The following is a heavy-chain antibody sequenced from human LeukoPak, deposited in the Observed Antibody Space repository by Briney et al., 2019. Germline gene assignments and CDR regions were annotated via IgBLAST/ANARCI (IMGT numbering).Heavy chain of an antibody. CDR3: ARDDEYCSSTSCYPNNWLYP. CDR2: IKQDGSEK. D-gene: IGHD2-2*01. CDR1: GFTFSSYW. Sequence: GGSLRLSCAASGFTFSSYWMSWVRQAPGKGLEWVANIKQDGSEKYYVDSVKGRFTISRDNAKNSLYLQMNSLRAEDTAVYYCARDDEYCSSTSCYPNNWLYPWGQGTLVTVSS. V-gene: IGHV3-7*01. J-gene: IGHJ5*02.